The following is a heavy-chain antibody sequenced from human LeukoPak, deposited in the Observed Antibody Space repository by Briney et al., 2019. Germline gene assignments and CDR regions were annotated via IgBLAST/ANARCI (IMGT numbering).Heavy chain of an antibody. J-gene: IGHJ4*02. V-gene: IGHV4-31*03. CDR1: GGSISSGGYY. CDR3: ASSSYVVMVVDY. D-gene: IGHD6-6*01. Sequence: PSQTLSLTCTVSGGSISSGGYYWSWIRQHPGKGLEGSGYIYYSGSTYYNPSLKSRVTTSVATSKNQFSLKLSSVTAAATAVYYCASSSYVVMVVDYWGQGTLVTVSS. CDR2: IYYSGST.